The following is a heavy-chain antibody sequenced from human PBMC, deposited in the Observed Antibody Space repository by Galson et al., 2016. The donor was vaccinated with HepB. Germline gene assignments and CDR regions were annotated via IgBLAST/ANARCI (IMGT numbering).Heavy chain of an antibody. J-gene: IGHJ4*02. V-gene: IGHV3-7*01. CDR3: ARGRDGGNYEDY. Sequence: SLRLSCAASGFTFDNYWMCWVRQAPGKGLEWVANIKQDGREKYYVDSVKGRFTISRDNAKNSLYLQMNSLRAEDTAVYYCARGRDGGNYEDYWGQGTLVTVSS. CDR2: IKQDGREK. CDR1: GFTFDNYW. D-gene: IGHD4-23*01.